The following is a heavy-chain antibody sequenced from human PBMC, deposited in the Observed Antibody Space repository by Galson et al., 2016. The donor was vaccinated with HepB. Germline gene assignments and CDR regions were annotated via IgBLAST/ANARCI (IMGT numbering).Heavy chain of an antibody. V-gene: IGHV3-33*01. CDR2: IWYGGSDK. CDR3: AREGVIYDSSGAMRDYYYGIDV. J-gene: IGHJ6*02. CDR1: GFTFSSYG. D-gene: IGHD3-22*01. Sequence: SLRLSCAASGFTFSSYGMHWVRQAPGKGLEWVAVIWYGGSDKDYADSVKGRFTVSRDNSKNTLYLEMNSLRADDTAVYYCAREGVIYDSSGAMRDYYYGIDVWGQGTTVTVSS.